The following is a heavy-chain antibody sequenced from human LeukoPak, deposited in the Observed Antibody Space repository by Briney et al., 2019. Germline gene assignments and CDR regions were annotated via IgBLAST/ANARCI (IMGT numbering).Heavy chain of an antibody. D-gene: IGHD5-24*01. V-gene: IGHV1-2*02. CDR3: ARDPQVSEMATIRLEGYFDY. CDR1: GYTFTGYY. Sequence: ASVTVSCKASGYTFTGYYMHWVRQAPGQGLEWMGWINPNSGGTNYAQKFQGRVTMTRDTSISTAYMELSRLRSDDTAVYYCARDPQVSEMATIRLEGYFDYWGQGTLVTVSS. CDR2: INPNSGGT. J-gene: IGHJ4*02.